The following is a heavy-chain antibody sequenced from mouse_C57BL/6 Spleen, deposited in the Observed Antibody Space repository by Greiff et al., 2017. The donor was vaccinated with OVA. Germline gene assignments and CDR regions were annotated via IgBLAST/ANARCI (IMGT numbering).Heavy chain of an antibody. D-gene: IGHD1-1*02. J-gene: IGHJ3*01. CDR2: ISSGSSTI. CDR3: ARPTDWYRFAY. CDR1: GFTFSDYG. Sequence: EVMLVESGGGLVKPGGSLKLSCAASGFTFSDYGMHWVRQAPEKGLEWVAYISSGSSTIYYADTVKGRFTISRDNAKNTLFLQVTSLRSEDTAMYYCARPTDWYRFAYWGQGTLVTVSA. V-gene: IGHV5-17*01.